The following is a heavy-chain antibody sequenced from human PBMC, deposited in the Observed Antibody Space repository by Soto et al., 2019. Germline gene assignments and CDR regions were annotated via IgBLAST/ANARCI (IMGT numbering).Heavy chain of an antibody. CDR2: VYYTGST. CDR1: GGSMSGYY. CDR3: ARSIAVPSSHIDH. J-gene: IGHJ4*02. Sequence: QVQLQESGPGLVKPSETLSLTCRVSGGSMSGYYWSWIRQAPGTGLEWIGYVYYTGSTTYNPSLQSRVTISVDTSTKKFSLSLRLATAADSAVYFCARSIAVPSSHIDHWGQGIRVTVSS. V-gene: IGHV4-59*01. D-gene: IGHD6-6*01.